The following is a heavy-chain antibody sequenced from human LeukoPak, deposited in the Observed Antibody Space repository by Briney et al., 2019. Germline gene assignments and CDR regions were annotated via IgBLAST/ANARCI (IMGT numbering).Heavy chain of an antibody. V-gene: IGHV1-2*04. J-gene: IGHJ3*02. D-gene: IGHD6-13*01. Sequence: ASVKVSCKASGYTFTGYYMHWVRQAPGQGLEWMGWINPDSGGTNYAQKFQGWVTMTRDTPISAAYMELSRLRSDDTAVYYCAREVPIAAAGGGAFDIWGQGTMVTVSS. CDR1: GYTFTGYY. CDR3: AREVPIAAAGGGAFDI. CDR2: INPDSGGT.